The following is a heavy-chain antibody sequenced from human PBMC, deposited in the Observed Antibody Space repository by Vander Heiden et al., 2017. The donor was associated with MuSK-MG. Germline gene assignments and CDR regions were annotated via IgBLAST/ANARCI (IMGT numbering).Heavy chain of an antibody. CDR1: GFTFRNHW. J-gene: IGHJ4*02. V-gene: IGHV3-7*01. CDR2: IKQDGSDR. CDR3: ARDLSGYNNFWTGNVFDY. D-gene: IGHD3-3*01. Sequence: EVQLEESGGGLVQPGGSLRISCAASGFTFRNHWMSWVRQAPGRGPEWVANIKQDGSDRNYVDSVKGRFTISRDNARNSLDLQMNSLRAEDTAVYYCARDLSGYNNFWTGNVFDYWGQGTQVTVSS.